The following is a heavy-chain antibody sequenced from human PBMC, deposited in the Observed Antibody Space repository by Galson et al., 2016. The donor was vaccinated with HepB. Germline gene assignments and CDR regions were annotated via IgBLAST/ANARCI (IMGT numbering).Heavy chain of an antibody. CDR3: ARTGYSSSWHYYYGMDV. D-gene: IGHD6-13*01. V-gene: IGHV3-30*04. CDR2: ISYDGSNK. J-gene: IGHJ6*02. CDR1: GFTFSSYA. Sequence: SLRLSCAASGFTFSSYAMHWVRQAPGKGLEWVAVISYDGSNKYYADSVKGRFTISRDNSKNTLYLQMNSLRPEDTAVYYCARTGYSSSWHYYYGMDVWGQGTTVTVSS.